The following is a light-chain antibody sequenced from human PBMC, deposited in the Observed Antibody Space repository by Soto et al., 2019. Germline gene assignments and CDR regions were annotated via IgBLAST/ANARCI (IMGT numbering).Light chain of an antibody. CDR2: AAS. J-gene: IGKJ1*01. CDR1: QNISKY. Sequence: DIQMTQSPSSLSASVGDRVTITCLASQNISKYLNWYQQKLGKAPKLLIYAASSLQSGVPSRFSGSGSGTDFTLSISSLQPEDFATYYCHQTYGKHRTFGQGTKVDIK. CDR3: HQTYGKHRT. V-gene: IGKV1-39*01.